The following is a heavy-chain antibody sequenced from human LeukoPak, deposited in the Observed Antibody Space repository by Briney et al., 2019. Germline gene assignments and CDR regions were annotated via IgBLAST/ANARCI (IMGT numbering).Heavy chain of an antibody. D-gene: IGHD3-22*01. J-gene: IGHJ4*02. CDR3: AKGSYYDSSGSFYFDY. V-gene: IGHV3-23*01. CDR2: VSGSGDNT. Sequence: GGSLRLSCAASGFTFSSYAMSWVRQAPGKGLEWVSGVSGSGDNTYYADSVKGRFTISRDNSKNTLYAQENSLGTEDTAAYYCAKGSYYDSSGSFYFDYWGQGTLVTVSS. CDR1: GFTFSSYA.